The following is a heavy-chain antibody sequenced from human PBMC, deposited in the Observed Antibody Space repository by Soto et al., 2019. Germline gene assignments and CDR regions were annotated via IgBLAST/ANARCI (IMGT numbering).Heavy chain of an antibody. D-gene: IGHD2-21*02. V-gene: IGHV3-66*01. Sequence: GSLRLSCAASGFTVSSNYMSWVRQAPVKGLEWVSVIYSGGSTYYADSVKGRFTISRDNSKNTLYLQMNSLRAEDTAVYYCARDRHYERVTGHHHSYGMDVPGQAPTLTLAS. CDR1: GFTVSSNY. CDR3: ARDRHYERVTGHHHSYGMDV. CDR2: IYSGGST. J-gene: IGHJ6*02.